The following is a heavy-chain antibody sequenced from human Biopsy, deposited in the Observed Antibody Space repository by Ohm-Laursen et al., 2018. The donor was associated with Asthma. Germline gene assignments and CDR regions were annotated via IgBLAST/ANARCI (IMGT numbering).Heavy chain of an antibody. Sequence: RSLRLSCSASGFSFSNFAIHWVRQAPGKGLEWVGVISTDASTQDYADSEKGRFTMARDNSKNTLDLQMNSLREEDTAVYYCVRDGTDDAFDIWGQGTVVSVSS. V-gene: IGHV3-30*01. CDR2: ISTDASTQ. CDR3: VRDGTDDAFDI. J-gene: IGHJ3*02. CDR1: GFSFSNFA. D-gene: IGHD1-1*01.